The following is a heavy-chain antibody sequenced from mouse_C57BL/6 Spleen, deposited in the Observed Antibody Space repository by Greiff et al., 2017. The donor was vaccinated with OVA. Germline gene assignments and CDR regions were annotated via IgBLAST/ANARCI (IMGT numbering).Heavy chain of an antibody. CDR2: IDPSDSYT. CDR1: GYTFTSYW. CDR3: ARSGSSRGY. V-gene: IGHV1-50*01. Sequence: QVQLQQPGAELVKPGASVKLSCKASGYTFTSYWMQWVKQRPGQGLEWIGEIDPSDSYTNYNQKFKGKATVTVDTSSSTAYMQLSSLTSEDSAVYYCARSGSSRGYWGQGTTLTVSS. D-gene: IGHD1-1*01. J-gene: IGHJ2*01.